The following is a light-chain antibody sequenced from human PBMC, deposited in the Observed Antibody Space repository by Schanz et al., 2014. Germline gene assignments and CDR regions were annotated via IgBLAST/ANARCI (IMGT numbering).Light chain of an antibody. J-gene: IGLJ3*02. Sequence: QSALTQPASVSGSPGQSITISCTGTSSDVGSYNLVSWYQQHPGKAPKLMIYEGSKRPSGVSNRFSGSKSGNTASLTISGLQAEDEADYYCSSYTSSSTLGVFGGGTKLTV. V-gene: IGLV2-14*02. CDR3: SSYTSSSTLGV. CDR2: EGS. CDR1: SSDVGSYNL.